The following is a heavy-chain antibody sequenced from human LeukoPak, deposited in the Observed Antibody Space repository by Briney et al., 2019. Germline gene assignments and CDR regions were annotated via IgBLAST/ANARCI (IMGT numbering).Heavy chain of an antibody. D-gene: IGHD2-8*02. Sequence: GGSLRLSCAASGFTFSSYSMNWVRQAPGKGLEWVSSISSSSSYIYYADSVKGRFTISRDNAKNSLYLQMNSLRAEDTAVYYCARGVVYAPYYYYYYMDVWGKGTTVTVSS. CDR3: ARGVVYAPYYYYYYMDV. CDR1: GFTFSSYS. J-gene: IGHJ6*03. CDR2: ISSSSSYI. V-gene: IGHV3-21*01.